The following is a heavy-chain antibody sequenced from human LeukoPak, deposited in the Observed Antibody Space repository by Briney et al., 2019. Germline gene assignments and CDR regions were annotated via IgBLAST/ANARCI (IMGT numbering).Heavy chain of an antibody. D-gene: IGHD4-23*01. Sequence: SETLSLTCTVSGGSISSSSYYWGWIRQPPGKGLEWIGSIYYSGSTNYNPSLKSRVTISVDTSKNQFSLKLSSVTAADTAVYYCARELYGGNSFDYWGQGTLVTVSS. CDR3: ARELYGGNSFDY. V-gene: IGHV4-39*07. CDR2: IYYSGST. J-gene: IGHJ4*02. CDR1: GGSISSSSYY.